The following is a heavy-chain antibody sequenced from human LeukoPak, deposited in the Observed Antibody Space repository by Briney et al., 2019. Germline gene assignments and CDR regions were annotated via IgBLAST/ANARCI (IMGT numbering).Heavy chain of an antibody. Sequence: PGGSLRLSCAASGFTFRSYGMHWVRQATGKGLEWVAFIRYDETDKYYADSVKGRFTISRDNSKNTLYLQMSSLRAEDTAVYYCAKATNYCYMDVWGKGTTVTVSS. J-gene: IGHJ6*03. V-gene: IGHV3-30*02. CDR3: AKATNYCYMDV. CDR2: IRYDETDK. CDR1: GFTFRSYG.